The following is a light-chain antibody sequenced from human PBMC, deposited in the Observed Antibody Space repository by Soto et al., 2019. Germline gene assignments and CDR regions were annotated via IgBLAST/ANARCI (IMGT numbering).Light chain of an antibody. Sequence: IVMTQSPATLSVSPGERAILSCRASQSVSSNLAWYQQKPGQAPRLLIYGASTRATGSPARFSGSGSATEFTLTISSLQSEDFAVYYCQQYNNWPPWTFGQGTKVEIK. V-gene: IGKV3-15*01. CDR2: GAS. CDR3: QQYNNWPPWT. CDR1: QSVSSN. J-gene: IGKJ1*01.